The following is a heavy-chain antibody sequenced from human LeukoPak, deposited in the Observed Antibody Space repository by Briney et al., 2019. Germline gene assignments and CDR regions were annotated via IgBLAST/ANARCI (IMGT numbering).Heavy chain of an antibody. CDR1: GFTFSNAW. Sequence: GGSLRLSCAASGFTFSNAWMSWVRQAPGKGLEWVGRIKSKTDGGTTDYAAPVKGRFTISRDDSKNTLYLQMNSLKTEDTAVYYCTPRDSGYARLPFDYWGQGTLVTVSS. J-gene: IGHJ4*02. V-gene: IGHV3-15*01. CDR3: TPRDSGYARLPFDY. CDR2: IKSKTDGGTT. D-gene: IGHD5-12*01.